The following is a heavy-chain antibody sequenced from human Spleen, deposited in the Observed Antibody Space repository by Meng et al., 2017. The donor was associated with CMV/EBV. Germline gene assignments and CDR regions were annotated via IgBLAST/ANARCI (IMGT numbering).Heavy chain of an antibody. V-gene: IGHV3-23*01. CDR3: AKNRKPVWSGYQYYYYGMDV. J-gene: IGHJ6*02. Sequence: GESLKISCAASGFTFSSYAMSWVRQAPGKGLEWVSAISGSGGSTYYADSVKGRFTISRDNSKNTLYLQMNSLRAEDTAVYYCAKNRKPVWSGYQYYYYGMDVWGQGTTVTVSS. CDR2: ISGSGGST. CDR1: GFTFSSYA. D-gene: IGHD3-3*01.